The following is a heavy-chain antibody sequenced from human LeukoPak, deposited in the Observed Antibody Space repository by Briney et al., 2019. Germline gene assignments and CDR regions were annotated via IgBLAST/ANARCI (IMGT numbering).Heavy chain of an antibody. CDR2: IYHSGST. CDR1: GYSISSGYY. Sequence: SETLSLTCTVSGYSISSGYYWGWIRQPPGKGLEWIGSIYHSGSTNYNPSLKSRVTISVDTSKNQFSLKLTSVTAADTAVYYCASSTSLNYYYGMDVWGQGTTVTVSS. V-gene: IGHV4-38-2*02. D-gene: IGHD2-2*01. CDR3: ASSTSLNYYYGMDV. J-gene: IGHJ6*02.